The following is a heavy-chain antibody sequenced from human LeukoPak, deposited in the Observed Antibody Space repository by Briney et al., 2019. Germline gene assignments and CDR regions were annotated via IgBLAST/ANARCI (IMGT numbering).Heavy chain of an antibody. V-gene: IGHV5-51*01. CDR2: INPHDSTT. Sequence: GESLKISCRASGDSFTSDWIAWVRQMPGKGLQWMGLINPHDSTTKYSPPFQGRITISADKSINTAYLKWSSLTASDTAVYYCAKHLRTSTSRHLDNWGQGTLVTVSS. J-gene: IGHJ4*02. CDR3: AKHLRTSTSRHLDN. D-gene: IGHD3-3*02. CDR1: GDSFTSDW.